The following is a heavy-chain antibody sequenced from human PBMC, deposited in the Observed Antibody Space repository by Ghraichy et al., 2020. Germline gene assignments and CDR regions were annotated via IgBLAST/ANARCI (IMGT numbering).Heavy chain of an antibody. CDR2: ISYSGTT. Sequence: SQTLSLTCTVSGGSISSYYWSWIRQSPGKGLEWIGYISYSGTTKYNPSLKSRVTMSVDTSKNQFSLKLSSMTAADTAVYYCARSPDSSGYYFPFDYWGQGTLVTVSS. J-gene: IGHJ4*02. CDR3: ARSPDSSGYYFPFDY. V-gene: IGHV4-59*01. CDR1: GGSISSYY. D-gene: IGHD3-22*01.